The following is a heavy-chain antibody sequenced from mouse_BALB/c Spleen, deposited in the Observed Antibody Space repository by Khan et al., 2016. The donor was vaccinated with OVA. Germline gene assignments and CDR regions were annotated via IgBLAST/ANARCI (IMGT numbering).Heavy chain of an antibody. D-gene: IGHD1-2*01. CDR3: ARTARIKY. CDR2: ISYSGST. J-gene: IGHJ2*01. V-gene: IGHV3-2*02. Sequence: EVHLQESEPGLLKPSQSLSFTCTVTGYSIISTYGWNWIRQFPGNKLEWMGYISYSGSTNKNPSLKSRISITRDTPKNQFLLQLNSVTTEDTATYYCARTARIKYWGQGTTLTVAS. CDR1: GYSIISTYG.